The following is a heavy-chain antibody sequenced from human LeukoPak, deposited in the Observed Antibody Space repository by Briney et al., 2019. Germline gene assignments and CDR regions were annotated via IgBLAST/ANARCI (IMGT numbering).Heavy chain of an antibody. CDR3: TTGLAAAGSH. Sequence: PGGSLRLSCAASGSTFNGSAMHWVRQASGKGLEWVGRIRSKANNYATGYGASVKGRFTISRDDSKNTAYLQMNSLKTEDTAVYYCTTGLAAAGSHWGQGTLVTVSS. V-gene: IGHV3-73*01. D-gene: IGHD6-13*01. CDR1: GSTFNGSA. CDR2: IRSKANNYAT. J-gene: IGHJ4*02.